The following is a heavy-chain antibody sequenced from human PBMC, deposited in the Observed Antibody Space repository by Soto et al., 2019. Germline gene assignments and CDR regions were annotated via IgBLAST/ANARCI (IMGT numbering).Heavy chain of an antibody. Sequence: GGSLRLSCAASGFTFSSYAMHWVRQAPGKGLEWVAVISYDGSNKYYADSVKGRFTLSRDNSKNTLYLQMTNMEPVDTATYYCARIKIASAGPSFDYWGQGTLVTVSS. CDR3: ARIKIASAGPSFDY. J-gene: IGHJ4*02. V-gene: IGHV3-30-3*01. CDR1: GFTFSSYA. D-gene: IGHD6-13*01. CDR2: ISYDGSNK.